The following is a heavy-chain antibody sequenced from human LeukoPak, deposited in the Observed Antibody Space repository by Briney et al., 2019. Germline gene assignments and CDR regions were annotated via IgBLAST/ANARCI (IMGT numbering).Heavy chain of an antibody. D-gene: IGHD6-6*01. V-gene: IGHV4-59*08. CDR2: IYYSGDS. CDR3: ARHTYARPFDS. J-gene: IGHJ4*02. CDR1: GVSISSSY. Sequence: SETLSLTCTVSGVSISSSYWSWVRQPPGKGLEWVGYIYYSGDSNYNPSLKSRATISVDTSKSQFSLKVSSVTAADTAIYYCARHTYARPFDSWGQGTPVTISS.